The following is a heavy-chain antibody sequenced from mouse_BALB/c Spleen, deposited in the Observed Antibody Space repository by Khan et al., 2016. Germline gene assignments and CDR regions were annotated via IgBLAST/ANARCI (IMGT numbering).Heavy chain of an antibody. V-gene: IGHV7-3*02. CDR3: ARANYGYAYYFEY. J-gene: IGHJ2*01. D-gene: IGHD1-2*01. CDR2: IRNKANGYTT. Sequence: EVELVESGGGLVQPGGSLRLSCATSGFTFTDYYMSWVRQPPGKALEWLGFIRNKANGYTTEYSASVKGRFTISRDNSQSILYLQMNTLRTEDSATYFCARANYGYAYYFEYWCQGTTLTVSS. CDR1: GFTFTDYY.